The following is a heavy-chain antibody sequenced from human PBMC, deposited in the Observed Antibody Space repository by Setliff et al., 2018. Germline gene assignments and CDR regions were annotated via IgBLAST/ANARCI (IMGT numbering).Heavy chain of an antibody. D-gene: IGHD2-15*01. J-gene: IGHJ5*02. Sequence: SETLSLTCTVSGGSVSNSGFFWGWLRQAPGKGLEWIGNIYDSGSSNYNASLKSRLIITRDTSKNQISLKLTSVTAADTGVYYCGRGFSRIEGWGNWFDPWGQGILVTVSS. CDR3: GRGFSRIEGWGNWFDP. V-gene: IGHV4-39*01. CDR2: IYDSGSS. CDR1: GGSVSNSGFF.